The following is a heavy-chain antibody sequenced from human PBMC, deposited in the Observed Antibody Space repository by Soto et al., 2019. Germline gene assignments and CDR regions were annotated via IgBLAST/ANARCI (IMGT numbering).Heavy chain of an antibody. J-gene: IGHJ4*02. CDR2: ISGSGDDT. V-gene: IGHV3-23*01. Sequence: QLLESGGGFVQPGESLRLSCVASGFTFSNFAMAWVRQAPGEGLEWVSAISGSGDDTFYADSMKGRFTISRENSKDTRFLPINTPRSEYTTEDYCASPIPSSGTTFGFWGQGTLVTVSS. CDR1: GFTFSNFA. D-gene: IGHD1-1*01. CDR3: ASPIPSSGTTFGF.